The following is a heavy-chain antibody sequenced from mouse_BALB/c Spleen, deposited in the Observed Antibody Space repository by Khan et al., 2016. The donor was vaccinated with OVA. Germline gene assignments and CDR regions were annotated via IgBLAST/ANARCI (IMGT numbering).Heavy chain of an antibody. D-gene: IGHD1-1*01. CDR1: GYTFTNYW. Sequence: QVQLQQSGAELAEPGASVRMSCKASGYTFTNYWIHWIKQRPGQGLEWIGYINPSTSNTEYNQRFKDKATLTADRSSSTAYMHMSSLTSEDSAVYYGARCGLYCYGSLGDAMDYWGQGTSVTVSS. CDR2: INPSTSNT. V-gene: IGHV1-7*01. J-gene: IGHJ4*01. CDR3: ARCGLYCYGSLGDAMDY.